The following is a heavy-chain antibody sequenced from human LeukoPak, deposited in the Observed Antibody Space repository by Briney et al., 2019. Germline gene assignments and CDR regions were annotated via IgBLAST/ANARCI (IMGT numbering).Heavy chain of an antibody. V-gene: IGHV6-1*01. CDR2: TYYKSKWNN. CDR1: GDSVSSKSA. J-gene: IGHJ4*02. Sequence: SQTLSLTCAISGDSVSSKSAWNWIRQSPSRGLAWLGRTYYKSKWNNNYAVSVKSQITINPDTSKNQFSLQLYSVTAEDTAVYYCARGDQNFDYWGQGTLVTVSS. D-gene: IGHD5-24*01. CDR3: ARGDQNFDY.